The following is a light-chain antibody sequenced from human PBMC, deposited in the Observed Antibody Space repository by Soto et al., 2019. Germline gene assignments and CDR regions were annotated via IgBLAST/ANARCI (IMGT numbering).Light chain of an antibody. CDR1: QSVSSSY. V-gene: IGKV3-15*01. CDR2: GAS. J-gene: IGKJ4*01. CDR3: QQYDNWPLT. Sequence: EIVVTQSPGTLSLSPGERATLSCRASQSVSSSYLAWYQQKPGQAPRFLIYGASTRATGIPARFSGSGSGTEFTLTISSLQSEDFAVYYCQQYDNWPLTFGGGTKVDIK.